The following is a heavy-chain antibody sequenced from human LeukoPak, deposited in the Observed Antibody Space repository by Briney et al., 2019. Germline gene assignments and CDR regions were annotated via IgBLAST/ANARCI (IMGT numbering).Heavy chain of an antibody. CDR3: AREGFDY. V-gene: IGHV3-23*01. Sequence: GRSLRLSCAASGFTFSSYVMSWARQAPGKGLEWVSAVTTSGDTTYYADSVKGRFTISRDNSKNTLFLQMNSLRAEDTAVYYCAREGFDYWGQGTLVTVSS. CDR2: VTTSGDTT. CDR1: GFTFSSYV. J-gene: IGHJ4*02.